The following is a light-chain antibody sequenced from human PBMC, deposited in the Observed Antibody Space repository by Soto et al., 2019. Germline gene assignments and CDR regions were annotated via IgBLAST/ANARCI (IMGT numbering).Light chain of an antibody. Sequence: EIVLTQSPATLSLSPGERATLSCRASQSVSSYLAWYQQKPGQAPTLLIYDASNRATGIPARFSGSGSGTDFTLTISSREHEDFAVYYCQQRSNWPPETFGQGTKVEIK. V-gene: IGKV3-11*01. CDR3: QQRSNWPPET. CDR1: QSVSSY. J-gene: IGKJ1*01. CDR2: DAS.